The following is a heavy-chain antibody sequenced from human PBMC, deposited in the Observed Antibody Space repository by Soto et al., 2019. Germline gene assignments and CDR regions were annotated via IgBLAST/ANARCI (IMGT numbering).Heavy chain of an antibody. V-gene: IGHV3-21*01. CDR1: GFTFSSYS. Sequence: GGSLRLSCAASGFTFSSYSMNWVRQAPGKGLEWVSSISSSSSYIYYADSVKGRFTISRDNAKNSLYLQMNSLRAEDTAVYYCARDPALEGSPYYYGMDVWGQGTTVTVSS. D-gene: IGHD3-3*01. J-gene: IGHJ6*02. CDR2: ISSSSSYI. CDR3: ARDPALEGSPYYYGMDV.